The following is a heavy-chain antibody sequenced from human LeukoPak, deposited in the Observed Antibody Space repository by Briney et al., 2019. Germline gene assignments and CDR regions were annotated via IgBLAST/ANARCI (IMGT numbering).Heavy chain of an antibody. CDR1: GFTFSDSA. D-gene: IGHD2-21*01. CDR3: AKEVGVIAPPSNWYFNWFDP. J-gene: IGHJ5*02. Sequence: GGSLRLSCEASGFTFSDSAMSGVRQPSGRGLEWVSLISASGGNSYYADSVKGRFTVSRDSSKNTLHLQMNSLRAEDTAVYYCAKEVGVIAPPSNWYFNWFDPWGQGTLVTVSS. CDR2: ISASGGNS. V-gene: IGHV3-23*01.